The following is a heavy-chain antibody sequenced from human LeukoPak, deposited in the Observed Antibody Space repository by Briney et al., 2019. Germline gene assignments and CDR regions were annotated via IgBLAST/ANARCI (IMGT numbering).Heavy chain of an antibody. CDR2: IIPIFGTA. CDR3: AGGFKSEPYGDYFDY. Sequence: GASAKDSCKASGGTFSSYAISWVRPAPGQGLEWMGGIIPIFGTANYARKFQGRVTIAADESTSTAYMELSSLRSEDTAVYYCAGGFKSEPYGDYFDYWGQGTLVTVSS. CDR1: GGTFSSYA. V-gene: IGHV1-69*01. D-gene: IGHD4-17*01. J-gene: IGHJ4*02.